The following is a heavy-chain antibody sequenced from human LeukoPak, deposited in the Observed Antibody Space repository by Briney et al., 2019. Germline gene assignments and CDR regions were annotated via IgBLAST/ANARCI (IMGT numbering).Heavy chain of an antibody. Sequence: SETLSLTCTVSGGSISSYYWSWIRQSPGKGLEWIVSINHSWSTYYNPSLKSRVTISVDTSKNQSSLKLTSVTAADTAVYYCARAPGTTFDYWGHGNMVTVSS. CDR1: GGSISSYY. CDR2: INHSWST. V-gene: IGHV4-4*08. CDR3: ARAPGTTFDY. D-gene: IGHD4-17*01. J-gene: IGHJ4*01.